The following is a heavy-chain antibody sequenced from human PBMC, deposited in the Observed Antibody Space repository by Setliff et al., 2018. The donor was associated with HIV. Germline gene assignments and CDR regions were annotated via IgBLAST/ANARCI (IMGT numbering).Heavy chain of an antibody. V-gene: IGHV5-51*01. D-gene: IGHD3-22*01. J-gene: IGHJ6*02. Sequence: PGESLTISCQGSGYRFTSYWIGWVRQMPGKGLEWMGIIYPGDSDTRYSPSFQGQVTISADKSISTAYLQWSSLKASDTAMYYCARAVEDYYDSSGLPTYYYYGMDVWGQGTTVTVSS. CDR2: IYPGDSDT. CDR1: GYRFTSYW. CDR3: ARAVEDYYDSSGLPTYYYYGMDV.